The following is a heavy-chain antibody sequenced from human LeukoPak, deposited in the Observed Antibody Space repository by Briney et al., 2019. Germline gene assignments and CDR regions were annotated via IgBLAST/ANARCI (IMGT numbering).Heavy chain of an antibody. D-gene: IGHD1-20*01. CDR1: GFTFSNYA. V-gene: IGHV3-23*01. J-gene: IGHJ4*02. CDR2: ISASGLST. CDR3: AKETSITGAGDF. Sequence: GGSLRLSCVASGFTFSNYAMSWVRQAPGKGLEYVSPISASGLSTYYADSVRGRFTNSRDNSKNTLYLQMHSLRAEDTAVYYCAKETSITGAGDFWGQGALVTVSS.